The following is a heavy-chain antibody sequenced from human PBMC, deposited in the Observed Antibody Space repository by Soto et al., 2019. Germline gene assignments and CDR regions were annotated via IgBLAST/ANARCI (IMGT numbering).Heavy chain of an antibody. Sequence: ASVKVSCKASGYTFTTYDISWVRQATGQGLEWMGWMNPYSGNTGYAQKFQGRVTVTRNTSISTVYMELSGLRPDETAVYYCARRKERSGPHYFDYWGQGSQVTVSS. D-gene: IGHD6-25*01. CDR3: ARRKERSGPHYFDY. CDR1: GYTFTTYD. J-gene: IGHJ4*02. V-gene: IGHV1-8*01. CDR2: MNPYSGNT.